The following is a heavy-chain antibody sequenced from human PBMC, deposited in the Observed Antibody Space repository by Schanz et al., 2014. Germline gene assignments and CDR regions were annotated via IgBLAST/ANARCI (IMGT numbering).Heavy chain of an antibody. J-gene: IGHJ4*02. CDR2: IKQDESER. CDR1: GFTFSTYW. Sequence: EVQLVESGGGLVQPGGSLRLSCAASGFTFSTYWMSWVRQAPGKGLEWVANIKQDESERSYVDSVKGRFTLSRDNAKNSMYLQMNSLRVEDTAVYYCARDPNSVNEIDYWGQGTLVTVSS. CDR3: ARDPNSVNEIDY. D-gene: IGHD5-12*01. V-gene: IGHV3-7*03.